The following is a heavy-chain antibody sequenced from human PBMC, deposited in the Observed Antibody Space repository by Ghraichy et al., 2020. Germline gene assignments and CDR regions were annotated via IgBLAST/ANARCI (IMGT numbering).Heavy chain of an antibody. J-gene: IGHJ3*02. CDR1: GYTFTAYY. CDR2: INPNSGGT. CDR3: ARDFEEEVGANGIPDAFDI. D-gene: IGHD1-26*01. V-gene: IGHV1-2*02. Sequence: ASVKVSCKASGYTFTAYYMHWVRQAPGQGLEWMGWINPNSGGTNYAQKFQGRVTMTRDTSISTAYMELSRLRSDDTAVYYCARDFEEEVGANGIPDAFDIWGQRTMVTVSS.